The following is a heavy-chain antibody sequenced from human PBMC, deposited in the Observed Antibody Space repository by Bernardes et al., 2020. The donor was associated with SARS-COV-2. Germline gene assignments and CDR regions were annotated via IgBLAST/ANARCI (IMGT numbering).Heavy chain of an antibody. D-gene: IGHD3-3*01. J-gene: IGHJ4*02. V-gene: IGHV3-23*01. Sequence: GGSLRLSRAASGFTFSSYAMSWVRQAPGKGPEWVSSISGSVGTTFYADSVKGRFTISRDNSKNTLYLQMNSLRAGDTAVYYCAKFLAGSSPHRTGAVTYFDYWGQGTLVTVSS. CDR2: ISGSVGTT. CDR1: GFTFSSYA. CDR3: AKFLAGSSPHRTGAVTYFDY.